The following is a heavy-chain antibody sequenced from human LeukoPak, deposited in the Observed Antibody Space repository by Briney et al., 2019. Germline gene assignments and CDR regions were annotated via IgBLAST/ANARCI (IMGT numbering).Heavy chain of an antibody. V-gene: IGHV4-61*08. Sequence: SSETLSLTCTVSGGSISSGGYYWSWIRQPPGKGLEWIGYIYYSGSTNYNPSLKSRVTISVDTSKNQFSLKLSSVTAADTAVYYCARGGVVITVFDYWGQGTLVTVSS. J-gene: IGHJ4*02. CDR3: ARGGVVITVFDY. CDR2: IYYSGST. D-gene: IGHD3-3*01. CDR1: GGSISSGGYY.